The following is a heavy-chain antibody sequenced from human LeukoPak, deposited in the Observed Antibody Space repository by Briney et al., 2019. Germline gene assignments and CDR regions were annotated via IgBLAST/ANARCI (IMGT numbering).Heavy chain of an antibody. Sequence: GGSLRLSCAASGFTFNNYVMNWVRQAPGKGLEWVSAITDSSTSTYYADSVKGRFTISRDNAKNSLYLQMSNLRAEDTAVYFCARGGGLDVWGQGATVTVSS. CDR3: ARGGGLDV. J-gene: IGHJ6*02. V-gene: IGHV3-23*01. CDR1: GFTFNNYV. CDR2: ITDSSTST. D-gene: IGHD3-16*01.